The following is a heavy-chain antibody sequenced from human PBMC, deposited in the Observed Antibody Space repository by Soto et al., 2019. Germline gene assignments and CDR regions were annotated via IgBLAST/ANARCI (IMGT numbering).Heavy chain of an antibody. CDR1: GGTFSSYA. J-gene: IGHJ3*02. CDR3: ARVSPDGYNDAFDI. CDR2: IIPIFGTA. D-gene: IGHD5-12*01. V-gene: IGHV1-69*13. Sequence: GASVKVSCGACGGTFSSYAISWVRQAPGQGLEWMGGIIPIFGTANYAQKFQGRVTITADESTSTAYMELSSLRSEDTAVYYCARVSPDGYNDAFDIWGQGTMVTVSS.